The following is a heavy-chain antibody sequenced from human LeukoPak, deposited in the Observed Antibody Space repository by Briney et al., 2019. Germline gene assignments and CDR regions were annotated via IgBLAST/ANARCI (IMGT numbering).Heavy chain of an antibody. D-gene: IGHD3-22*01. CDR3: ARGYDSSGYYYRAWFDP. J-gene: IGHJ5*02. CDR2: INHSGST. V-gene: IGHV4-34*01. CDR1: GGSFSGYY. Sequence: TSSETLSLTCAVYGGSFSGYYWSWIRQPPGKGLGWIGEINHSGSTNYNPSLKSRVTISVDTSKNQFSLKLSSVTAADTAVYYCARGYDSSGYYYRAWFDPWGQGTLVTVSS.